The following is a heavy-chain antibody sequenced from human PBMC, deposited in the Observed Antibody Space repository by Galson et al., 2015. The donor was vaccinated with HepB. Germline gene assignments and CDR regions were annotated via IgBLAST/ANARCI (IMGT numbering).Heavy chain of an antibody. CDR1: GMTLSRYW. V-gene: IGHV3-7*03. CDR3: ARESIYGDYANVAFDI. CDR2: INQDGSQR. D-gene: IGHD4-17*01. Sequence: SLRLSCAASGMTLSRYWMSWVRKAQGKGLEWVANINQDGSQRYYVDSLKGRLAISRDNAKNSLHLQMNSLRAEDTAVYYCARESIYGDYANVAFDIWGQGTTVTVSS. J-gene: IGHJ3*02.